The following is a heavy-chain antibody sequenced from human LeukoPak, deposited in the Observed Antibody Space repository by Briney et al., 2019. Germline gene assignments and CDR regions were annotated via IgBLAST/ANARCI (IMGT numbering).Heavy chain of an antibody. Sequence: PSETLSLTCTVSGGSISSYYWSWIRQPPGKGLEWIGYFYYSGSTNYNPSLKSRVTISVDTSNNQFSLKLSSVTAADTAVYYCARDLKQQLVLGAFDIWGQGTMVTVSS. CDR2: FYYSGST. D-gene: IGHD6-13*01. CDR3: ARDLKQQLVLGAFDI. J-gene: IGHJ3*02. V-gene: IGHV4-59*01. CDR1: GGSISSYY.